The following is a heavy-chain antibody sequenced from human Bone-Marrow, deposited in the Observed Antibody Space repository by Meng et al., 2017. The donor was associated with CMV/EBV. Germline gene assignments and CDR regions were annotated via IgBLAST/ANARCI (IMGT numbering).Heavy chain of an antibody. CDR1: GFTFSSYG. Sequence: GESLKISCAASGFTFSSYGMHWVRQAPGKGLEWVAVIWYDGSNKYYADSVKGRFTISRDNSKNTLYLQMNSLRAEDTAVYYCASRIAARPDDAFDIWGQGTMVTVSS. CDR2: IWYDGSNK. CDR3: ASRIAARPDDAFDI. V-gene: IGHV3-33*01. J-gene: IGHJ3*02. D-gene: IGHD6-6*01.